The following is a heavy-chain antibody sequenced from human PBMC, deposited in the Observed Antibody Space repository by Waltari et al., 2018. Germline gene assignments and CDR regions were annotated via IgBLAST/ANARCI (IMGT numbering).Heavy chain of an antibody. CDR1: GYTFTSYA. J-gene: IGHJ4*02. CDR3: ARWSGSSSWYGYFDY. Sequence: QVQLVQSGAEVKKPGASVKVSCKASGYTFTSYAMHWVRQAPGQRLEGMGWINAGNGNTKYSQKFQGRVTITRDTSASTAYMELSSLRSEDTAVYYCARWSGSSSWYGYFDYWGQGTLVTVSS. D-gene: IGHD6-13*01. CDR2: INAGNGNT. V-gene: IGHV1-3*01.